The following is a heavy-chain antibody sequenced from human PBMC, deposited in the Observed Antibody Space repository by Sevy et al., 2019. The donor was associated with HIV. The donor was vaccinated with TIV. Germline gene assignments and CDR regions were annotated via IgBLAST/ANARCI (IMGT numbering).Heavy chain of an antibody. CDR3: ARDKGQVWFDP. V-gene: IGHV3-7*01. Sequence: GGSLRLSCAASGFTFSNYWMSWVRQAPGKGLEWVANIKQDGSEKYYVDSVKGRFTISRDNAKNSLSLQMNSLRAGDTAMYYCARDKGQVWFDPWGQGTLVTVSS. J-gene: IGHJ5*02. CDR2: IKQDGSEK. CDR1: GFTFSNYW.